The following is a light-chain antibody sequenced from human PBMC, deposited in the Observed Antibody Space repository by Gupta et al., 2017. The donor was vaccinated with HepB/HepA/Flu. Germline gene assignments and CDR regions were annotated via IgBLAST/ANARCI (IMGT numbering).Light chain of an antibody. V-gene: IGLV1-51*01. CDR2: DNS. J-gene: IGLJ2*01. CDR3: EKWDSTINGVV. Sequence: QSVFAQPPSVSASPAQKVTIYCSGKSSNIGNKYVSWYQKLPGQANKLIIDDNSKRPSGIPDRFSGSKSGTSANLSINVLQTGDEAEYYCEKWDSTINGVVFGGGTKLTVL. CDR1: SSNIGNKY.